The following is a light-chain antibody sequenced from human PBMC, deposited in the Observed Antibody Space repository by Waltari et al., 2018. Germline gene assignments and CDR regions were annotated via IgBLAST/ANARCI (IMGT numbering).Light chain of an antibody. CDR1: KSVGGY. J-gene: IGKJ4*01. V-gene: IGKV3D-15*01. CDR2: SAY. CDR3: QQYNDLLT. Sequence: EIVMTQSPATLSLSPGETATLSCRASKSVGGYLAWYQQKPGQAPKLLVHSAYFRATGIPDRFSGSGSRTDFTLTISSLEPEDVGVYHCQQYNDLLTFGGGTKVEIK.